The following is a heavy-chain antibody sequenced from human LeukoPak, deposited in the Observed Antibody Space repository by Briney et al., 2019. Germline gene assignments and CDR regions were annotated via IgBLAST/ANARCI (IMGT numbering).Heavy chain of an antibody. Sequence: GASVKVSCKASGGTFSSYAISWVRQAPGQGLEWMGGIIPIFGTANYAQKFQGRVTITADESTSTAYMELSSLRSEDTAVYYCARDISEFYGDYVAGYWGQGTLVTVSS. CDR2: IIPIFGTA. V-gene: IGHV1-69*13. CDR3: ARDISEFYGDYVAGY. CDR1: GGTFSSYA. J-gene: IGHJ4*02. D-gene: IGHD4-17*01.